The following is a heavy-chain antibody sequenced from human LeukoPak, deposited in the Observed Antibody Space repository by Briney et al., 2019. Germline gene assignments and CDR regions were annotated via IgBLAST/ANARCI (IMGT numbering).Heavy chain of an antibody. CDR1: GFTFSDYY. CDR2: ISSNGATI. CDR3: ARGMRFDY. V-gene: IGHV3-11*01. J-gene: IGHJ4*02. Sequence: GGSLRLSCAASGFTFSDYYMNWIRQTPGKGLEWVSYISSNGATIYYAYSVKGRFTISRDNANNSLYLQMNSRRAEDTAIYYCARGMRFDYWGQGTLVTASS.